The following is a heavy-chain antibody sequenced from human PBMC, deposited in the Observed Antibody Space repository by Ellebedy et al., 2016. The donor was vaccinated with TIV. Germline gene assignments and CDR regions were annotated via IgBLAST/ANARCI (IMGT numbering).Heavy chain of an antibody. CDR3: ARGGGYDRGYFDP. J-gene: IGHJ5*02. CDR1: GDSVRSTSYY. CDR2: IHSGGGI. V-gene: IGHV4-39*02. D-gene: IGHD5-12*01. Sequence: SETLSLTCTVSGDSVRSTSYYWGWIRQSPGRGLEWIGVIHSGGGIYYNPSLQSRVNIFVGTSDDHFSLRLGSVTAADTAVYYCARGGGYDRGYFDPWGQGTLVTVSS.